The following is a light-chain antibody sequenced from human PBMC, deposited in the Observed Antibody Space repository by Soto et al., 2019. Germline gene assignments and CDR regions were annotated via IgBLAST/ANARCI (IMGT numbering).Light chain of an antibody. CDR2: DAS. CDR3: QQYNNYFSWT. V-gene: IGKV1-5*01. Sequence: DIQMTQSPSTLSASVGDRVTITCRASQSISIWLAWYQQKPGKAPNILIYDASTLVSGVPSRFSGSGSGTEFTLTISSLQPDDFATYYCQQYNNYFSWTFGQGNKVEIK. J-gene: IGKJ1*01. CDR1: QSISIW.